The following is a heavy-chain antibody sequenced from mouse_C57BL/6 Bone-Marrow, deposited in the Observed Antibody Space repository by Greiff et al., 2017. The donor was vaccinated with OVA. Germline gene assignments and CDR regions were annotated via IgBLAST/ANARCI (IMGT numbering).Heavy chain of an antibody. J-gene: IGHJ3*01. CDR3: ARHSDYYDGGLAY. V-gene: IGHV5-12*01. D-gene: IGHD1-1*01. CDR2: ISNGGGST. Sequence: EVKLVESGGGLVQPGGSLKLSCAASGFTFSDYYMYWVRQTPEKRLEWVAYISNGGGSTYYPDTVKGRFTLSSANAKNTLYLQMSLLKSEDTAMYYCARHSDYYDGGLAYWGQGTLVTVSA. CDR1: GFTFSDYY.